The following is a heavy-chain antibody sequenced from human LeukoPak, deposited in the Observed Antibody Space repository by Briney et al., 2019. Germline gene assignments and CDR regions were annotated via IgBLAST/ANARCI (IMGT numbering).Heavy chain of an antibody. Sequence: PGGSLRLSCAASGFTFSNYGMHWVRQPPGKGLEWVAVISYHGTTTYYADSVKGRFTISRDNSKNTLYLQMNSLRAEDTAVYYCARGVRIAVAGNIDYWGQGTLVTVSS. V-gene: IGHV3-30*03. CDR1: GFTFSNYG. D-gene: IGHD6-19*01. CDR3: ARGVRIAVAGNIDY. J-gene: IGHJ4*02. CDR2: ISYHGTTT.